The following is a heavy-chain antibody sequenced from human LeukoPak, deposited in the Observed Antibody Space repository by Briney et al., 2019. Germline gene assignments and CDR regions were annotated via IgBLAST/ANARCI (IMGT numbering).Heavy chain of an antibody. D-gene: IGHD4-17*01. CDR2: ISSSSSYI. CDR3: ARDVPYGDYLVRAFDI. V-gene: IGHV3-21*01. Sequence: PGGSLRLSCAASGLTFSSYAMSWVRQAPGKGLEWVSSISSSSSYIYYADSVKGRFTISRDNAKNSLYLQMNSLRAEDTAVYYCARDVPYGDYLVRAFDIWGQGTMVTVSS. CDR1: GLTFSSYA. J-gene: IGHJ3*02.